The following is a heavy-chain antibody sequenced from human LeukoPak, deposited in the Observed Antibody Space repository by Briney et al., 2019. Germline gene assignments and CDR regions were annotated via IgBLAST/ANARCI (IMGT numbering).Heavy chain of an antibody. D-gene: IGHD3-22*01. V-gene: IGHV1-69*04. CDR2: IIPILGIA. Sequence: ASVKVSCKASGGTFSSYAISWVRQAPGQGLEWMGRIIPILGIANYAQKFQGRVTITADKSTSTAYMELSSLRSEDTAVYYCARDGHRGYYDSSGYYFDYWGQGTLVTVSS. CDR1: GGTFSSYA. J-gene: IGHJ4*02. CDR3: ARDGHRGYYDSSGYYFDY.